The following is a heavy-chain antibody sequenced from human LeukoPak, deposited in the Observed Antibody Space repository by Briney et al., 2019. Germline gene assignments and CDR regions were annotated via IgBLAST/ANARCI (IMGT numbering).Heavy chain of an antibody. D-gene: IGHD2-2*01. V-gene: IGHV3-23*01. J-gene: IGHJ4*02. CDR3: AKVPAAIRSAYYFDY. CDR2: ISGSGGST. CDR1: GFTFSSYA. Sequence: GGSLRLSCAASGFTFSSYAMSWVRQAPGKGLEWVSAISGSGGSTYYADSVKGGFTISRDNSKNTLYLQMNSLRAEDTAVYYCAKVPAAIRSAYYFDYWGQGTLVTVSS.